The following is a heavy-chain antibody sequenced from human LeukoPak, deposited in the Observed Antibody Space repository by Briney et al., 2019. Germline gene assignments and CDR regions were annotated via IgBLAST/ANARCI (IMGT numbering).Heavy chain of an antibody. CDR2: IYYSGST. CDR1: GGSISSYY. V-gene: IGHV4-59*08. D-gene: IGHD3-22*01. CDR3: ARLDDSSGYFDY. Sequence: SETLSLTCTVSGGSISSYYWSWIRQPPGKGLEWIGYIYYSGSTNYNPSLKSRVTISVDTSKNQFSLKLSSVTAADTAVYYCARLDDSSGYFDYWGQGTLVTVSS. J-gene: IGHJ4*02.